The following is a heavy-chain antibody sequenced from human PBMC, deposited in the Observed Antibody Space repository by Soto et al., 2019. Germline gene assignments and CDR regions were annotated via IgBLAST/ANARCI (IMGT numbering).Heavy chain of an antibody. CDR1: GFTFSDYG. CDR3: AKDRLVVVAASDWLDP. CDR2: ISGNSGST. D-gene: IGHD2-15*01. V-gene: IGHV3-23*01. J-gene: IGHJ5*02. Sequence: GGSLRLSCAASGFTFSDYGMSWVRQAPGKGLEWVSTISGNSGSTYYEDSVKGRFAISRDNSKNTLYLQMNSLRAEDTAVYYCAKDRLVVVAASDWLDPWGQGTLVTVSS.